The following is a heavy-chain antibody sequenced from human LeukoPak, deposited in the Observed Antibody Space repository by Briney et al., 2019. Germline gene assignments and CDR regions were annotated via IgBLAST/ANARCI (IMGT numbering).Heavy chain of an antibody. D-gene: IGHD3-22*01. CDR3: ARDPGDSSGHGEGYFDY. V-gene: IGHV3-30-3*01. CDR1: GFTFSSYA. CDR2: ISYDGSNK. Sequence: GGSLRLSCAASGFTFSSYAMHCVRQAPGKGLEWVAVISYDGSNKYYADSVKGRFTISRDNSKNTLYLQMNSLRAEDTAVYYCARDPGDSSGHGEGYFDYWGQGTLVTVSS. J-gene: IGHJ4*02.